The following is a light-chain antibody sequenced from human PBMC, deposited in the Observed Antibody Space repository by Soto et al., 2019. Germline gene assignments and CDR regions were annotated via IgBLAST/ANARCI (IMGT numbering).Light chain of an antibody. V-gene: IGKV1-27*01. CDR3: QNYHSAPKT. CDR2: AAS. Sequence: DVQMTQSPSSLSASVGDRVIITCRASQDISNYLAWYQQKPGKVPKVLIYAASTLQSGVPSRFSGSGSGTDFTLTISSLQPDDVATYYCQNYHSAPKTFGQGTKVDIK. CDR1: QDISNY. J-gene: IGKJ1*01.